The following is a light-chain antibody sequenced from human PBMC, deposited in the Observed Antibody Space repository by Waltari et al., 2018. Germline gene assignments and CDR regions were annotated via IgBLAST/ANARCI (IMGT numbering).Light chain of an antibody. J-gene: IGLJ2*01. CDR3: CSYTSGSVL. Sequence: QAALTQPPSVSKSLGQSVTISCTGSSSAFGGYNDVSWYPQYPGTAPRLLISDVSKRPSGVSDSFSGSKSGNVAALTISGLQAEDETDYYCCSYTSGSVLFGGGTRLTVL. CDR1: SSAFGGYND. V-gene: IGLV2-14*03. CDR2: DVS.